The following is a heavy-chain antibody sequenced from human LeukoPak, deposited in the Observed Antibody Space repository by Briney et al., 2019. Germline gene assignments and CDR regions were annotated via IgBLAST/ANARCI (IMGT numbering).Heavy chain of an antibody. Sequence: GGSLRLSCVASGFTFSSHDIPWVRQVAGKGLEWLSAISTSDDIHYSDSVKGRFTIYRGDAENSVHLQMSSLTAGDTAVYFCAREPPTPGYWHFDLWGRGTLVTVSS. J-gene: IGHJ2*01. CDR3: AREPPTPGYWHFDL. CDR1: GFTFSSHD. CDR2: ISTSDDI. D-gene: IGHD2-15*01. V-gene: IGHV3-13*01.